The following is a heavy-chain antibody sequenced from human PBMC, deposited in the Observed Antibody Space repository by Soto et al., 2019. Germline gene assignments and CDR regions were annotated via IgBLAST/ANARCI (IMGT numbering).Heavy chain of an antibody. CDR1: GYTFTTYA. J-gene: IGHJ6*02. CDR3: GRSVVGATGEILYNAMDV. V-gene: IGHV1-3*01. D-gene: IGHD1-26*01. Sequence: QVQLVQSGAEVKKPGASVKVSCKASGYTFTTYALHWVRQAPGQRPEWMGWINPASGHTKYSKKFQDRVTITRETSASKGYMELSSLRSEDTAVYYCGRSVVGATGEILYNAMDVWGQGTTVTVSS. CDR2: INPASGHT.